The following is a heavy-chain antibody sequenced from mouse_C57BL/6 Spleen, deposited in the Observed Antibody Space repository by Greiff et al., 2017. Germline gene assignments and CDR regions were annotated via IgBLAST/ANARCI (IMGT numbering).Heavy chain of an antibody. Sequence: VKLMESGAELVKPGASVKLSCKASGYTFTEYTIHWVKQRSGQGLEWIGWFYPGSGSIKYNEKFKDKATLTADKSSSTVYMELSRLTSEDSAVYFCARHGAGGYYAPYWYFDVWGTGTTVTVSS. J-gene: IGHJ1*03. D-gene: IGHD2-3*01. CDR1: GYTFTEYT. CDR2: FYPGSGSI. CDR3: ARHGAGGYYAPYWYFDV. V-gene: IGHV1-62-2*01.